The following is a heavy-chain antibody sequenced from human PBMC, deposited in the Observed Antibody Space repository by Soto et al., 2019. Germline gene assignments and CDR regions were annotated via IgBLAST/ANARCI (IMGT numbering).Heavy chain of an antibody. J-gene: IGHJ6*02. D-gene: IGHD1-7*01. CDR3: ARSLPGTTAGKRSPRNYGMDV. CDR1: GYTFTNYG. V-gene: IGHV1-18*04. Sequence: PSVKVSCKASGYTFTNYGISWVRQAPGQGLEWMGWLSIYNGNSNYAQKFQGRVTMTTDTSTNTAYMELRSLRSDDTAVYYCARSLPGTTAGKRSPRNYGMDVWGQGTTVTVSS. CDR2: LSIYNGNS.